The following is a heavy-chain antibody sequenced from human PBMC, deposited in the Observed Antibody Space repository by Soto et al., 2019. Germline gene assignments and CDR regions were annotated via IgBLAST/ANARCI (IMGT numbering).Heavy chain of an antibody. V-gene: IGHV4-59*01. J-gene: IGHJ6*02. CDR2: IYYSGST. CDR1: GGSISSYY. Sequence: LSLTCTVSGGSISSYYWSWIRQPPGKGLEWIGYIYYSGSTNYNPSLKSRVTISVDTSKNQFSLKLSSVTAADTAVYYCARERRGYDPHYYYYYGMDVWGQGTTVTVSS. D-gene: IGHD5-12*01. CDR3: ARERRGYDPHYYYYYGMDV.